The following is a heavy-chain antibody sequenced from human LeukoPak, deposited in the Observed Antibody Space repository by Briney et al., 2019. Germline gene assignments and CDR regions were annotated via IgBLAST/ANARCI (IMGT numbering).Heavy chain of an antibody. V-gene: IGHV3-48*01. Sequence: PGGSLRLSCAASGFTFSSYAMNWVRQAPGKGLEWVSYISGRSSTIYYADSVKGRFTISRDNAKNSMYLQMNSLRAEHTAVYYCARDRIKSGSYYFDYWGQGTLVTVSS. D-gene: IGHD1-26*01. CDR2: ISGRSSTI. CDR1: GFTFSSYA. CDR3: ARDRIKSGSYYFDY. J-gene: IGHJ4*02.